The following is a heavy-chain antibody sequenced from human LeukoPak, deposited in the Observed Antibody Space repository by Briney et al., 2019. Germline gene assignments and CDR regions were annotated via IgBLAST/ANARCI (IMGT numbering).Heavy chain of an antibody. J-gene: IGHJ4*02. Sequence: GESLRISCQGSGYSFTRYWISWARQMPGKGLEWMGRIDPSDSCTNYSPSFQGHVTISADKSISTAYLQWSSLKASDTAMYYCPRHPTAYDISGFDYWGQGTLVTVSS. CDR2: IDPSDSCT. CDR1: GYSFTRYW. V-gene: IGHV5-10-1*01. CDR3: PRHPTAYDISGFDY. D-gene: IGHD3-22*01.